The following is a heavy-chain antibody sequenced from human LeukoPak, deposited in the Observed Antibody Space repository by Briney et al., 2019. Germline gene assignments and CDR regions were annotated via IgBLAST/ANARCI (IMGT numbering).Heavy chain of an antibody. D-gene: IGHD3-10*01. J-gene: IGHJ4*02. V-gene: IGHV1-2*02. CDR1: GYTVTGYY. Sequence: ASEKVSCKASGYTVTGYYMHWVRQAPGQGLEWMGWINPNSGGTNYAQKFQGRVTMTRDTSISTAYMELSRLRSDDTAVYYCARDRGDYYFDYWGQGTLVTVSS. CDR2: INPNSGGT. CDR3: ARDRGDYYFDY.